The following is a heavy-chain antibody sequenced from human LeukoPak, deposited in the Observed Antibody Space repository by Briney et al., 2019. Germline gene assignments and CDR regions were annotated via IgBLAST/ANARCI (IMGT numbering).Heavy chain of an antibody. CDR3: ARAVIPRDRVTTFDY. CDR1: GGTFSIYA. J-gene: IGHJ4*02. D-gene: IGHD3-22*01. Sequence: SVKVSCKASGGTFSIYAISWVRQAPGQGLEWMGGIIPIFGTANYAQKFQGRVTITADESTSTAYMELSSLRSEDTAVYYCARAVIPRDRVTTFDYWGQGTLVTVSS. CDR2: IIPIFGTA. V-gene: IGHV1-69*13.